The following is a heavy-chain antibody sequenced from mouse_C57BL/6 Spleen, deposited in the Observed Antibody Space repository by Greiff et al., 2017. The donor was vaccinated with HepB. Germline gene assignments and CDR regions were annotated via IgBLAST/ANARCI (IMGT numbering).Heavy chain of an antibody. CDR1: GYAFTNYL. Sequence: VQLQQSGAELVRPGTSVKVSCKASGYAFTNYLIEWVKQRPGQGLEWIGVINPGSGGTNYNEKFKGKATLTADKSSSTAYMQLSSLTSEDSAVYFCARRGLYAMDYWGQGTSVTVSS. J-gene: IGHJ4*01. CDR3: ARRGLYAMDY. V-gene: IGHV1-54*01. CDR2: INPGSGGT.